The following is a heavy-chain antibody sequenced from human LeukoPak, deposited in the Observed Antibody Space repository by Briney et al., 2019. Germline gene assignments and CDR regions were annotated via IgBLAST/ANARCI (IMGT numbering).Heavy chain of an antibody. CDR1: GYTFSGTGWY. V-gene: IGHV1-2*02. Sequence: GASVKVSCKASGYTFSGTGWYLYWLRQAPGQGLEGMGWIYPNTGATAYAQKFQGRVAMTRDTSITTAYMELSRLRPDDTAVYYCARDGPAQMVDFDYWGQGTLVTVSS. CDR3: ARDGPAQMVDFDY. D-gene: IGHD3-10*01. J-gene: IGHJ4*02. CDR2: IYPNTGAT.